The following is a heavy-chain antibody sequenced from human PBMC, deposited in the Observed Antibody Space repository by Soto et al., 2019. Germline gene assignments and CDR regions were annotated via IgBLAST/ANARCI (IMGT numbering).Heavy chain of an antibody. J-gene: IGHJ4*02. CDR3: ARDRGYCSSTICYAWNDFDY. CDR2: INPSGGST. Sequence: ASVKVSCKASGYTFTSYYMHWVRQAPGQGLEWMGIINPSGGSTSYAQKFQGRVTMTRDTSTSTVYMELSSLRSEDTAVYYCARDRGYCSSTICYAWNDFDYWGQGTLVTVSS. V-gene: IGHV1-46*01. D-gene: IGHD2-2*01. CDR1: GYTFTSYY.